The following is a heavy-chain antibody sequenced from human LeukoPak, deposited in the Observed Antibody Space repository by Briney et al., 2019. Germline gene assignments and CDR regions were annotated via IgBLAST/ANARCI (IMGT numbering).Heavy chain of an antibody. CDR2: MNPNSGNT. CDR1: GYTFTSYD. CDR3: AIGGYITIFGVPPPGHYYYYMDV. D-gene: IGHD3-3*01. V-gene: IGHV1-8*01. J-gene: IGHJ6*03. Sequence: ASVKVSCKASGYTFTSYDINWVRQATGQGLEWMGWMNPNSGNTGYAQKFQGRVTMTRNTSISTAYMELSSLRSEDTAVYYCAIGGYITIFGVPPPGHYYYYMDVWGKGTTVTVSS.